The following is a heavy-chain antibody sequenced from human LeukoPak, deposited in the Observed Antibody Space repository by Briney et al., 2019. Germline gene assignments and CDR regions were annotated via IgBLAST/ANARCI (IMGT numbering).Heavy chain of an antibody. V-gene: IGHV1-69*04. CDR3: AREQYCSSTSCYFPLGAFDI. D-gene: IGHD2-2*01. J-gene: IGHJ3*02. Sequence: GASVKVSFKASGGTFSSYAISWVRQAPGQGLEWMGRIIPILGIANYAQKFQGRVTITADKSTSTAYMELSSLRSEDTAVYYCAREQYCSSTSCYFPLGAFDIWGQGTMVTVSS. CDR2: IIPILGIA. CDR1: GGTFSSYA.